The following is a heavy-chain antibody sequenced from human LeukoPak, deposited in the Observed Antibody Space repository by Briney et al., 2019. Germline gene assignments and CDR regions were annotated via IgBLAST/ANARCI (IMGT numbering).Heavy chain of an antibody. V-gene: IGHV3-11*04. J-gene: IGHJ6*04. CDR1: GFTFSDYY. D-gene: IGHD2-2*01. CDR2: ISSSGSTI. CDR3: AKVWCSSTSCHGGAMMDV. Sequence: GGSLRLSCAASGFTFSDYYMSWIHQAPGKGLEWVSYISSSGSTIYYADSVKGRFTISRDNSKNTVYLQMNSLRAEDTAVYHCAKVWCSSTSCHGGAMMDVWGKGTTVTVSS.